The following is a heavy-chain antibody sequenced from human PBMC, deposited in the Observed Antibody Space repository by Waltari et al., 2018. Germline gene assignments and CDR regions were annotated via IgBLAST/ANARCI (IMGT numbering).Heavy chain of an antibody. D-gene: IGHD1-26*01. Sequence: VPLVGSGGGLVKPWGFPGPPCAASGFLFSYYEMNWVRQTPGKGLEWVSYVSVSGKTMYNVDSVKGRFTISRDNAKNSLHLQMNSLRAEDTAVYYCARAYSGSYYRYFEYWGQGALVTVSS. V-gene: IGHV3-48*03. CDR1: GFLFSYYE. CDR3: ARAYSGSYYRYFEY. CDR2: VSVSGKTM. J-gene: IGHJ1*01.